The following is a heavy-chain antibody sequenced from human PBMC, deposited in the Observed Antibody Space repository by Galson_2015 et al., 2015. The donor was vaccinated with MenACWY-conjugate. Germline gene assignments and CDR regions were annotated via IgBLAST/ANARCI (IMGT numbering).Heavy chain of an antibody. V-gene: IGHV1-24*01. D-gene: IGHD3-22*01. CDR1: GYTLTELS. CDR2: FDPEDGET. J-gene: IGHJ3*02. CDR3: ATDRGYYDRKFDI. Sequence: SVKVSCKVSGYTLTELSMHWVRQAPGKGLEWMGGFDPEDGETIYAQKFQGRVTMTEDTSTDTAYMELSSLRSEDTAVYYCATDRGYYDRKFDIWGQATMVTVSS.